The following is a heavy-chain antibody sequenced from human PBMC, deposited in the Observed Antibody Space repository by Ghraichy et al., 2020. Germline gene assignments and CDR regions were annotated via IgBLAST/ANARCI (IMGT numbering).Heavy chain of an antibody. J-gene: IGHJ6*02. CDR2: ISGSGDST. D-gene: IGHD6-19*01. CDR1: RFTFGSFP. Sequence: GESLNISCTASRFTFGSFPMNWVRQAPGKGLEWVSAISGSGDSTYYADSVKGRFTVSRDNSKNTLYLQMSSLRVEDTAVYFCAKDLVGSGWFFGMDVWGQGTTVTVSS. V-gene: IGHV3-23*01. CDR3: AKDLVGSGWFFGMDV.